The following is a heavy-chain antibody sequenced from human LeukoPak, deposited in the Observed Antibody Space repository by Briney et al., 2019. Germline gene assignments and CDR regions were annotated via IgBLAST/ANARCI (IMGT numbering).Heavy chain of an antibody. Sequence: SETLSLTCAVYGGSFSGYYWSWIRQPPGKGLEWIGEINHSGGTNYNPSLKSRVTVSVDTSKNQFSLNLSSVTAADTAVYYCARGQGVTTSYYYYYDYMDVWGKGTTVTVSS. D-gene: IGHD4-17*01. CDR3: ARGQGVTTSYYYYYDYMDV. V-gene: IGHV4-34*01. CDR2: INHSGGT. CDR1: GGSFSGYY. J-gene: IGHJ6*03.